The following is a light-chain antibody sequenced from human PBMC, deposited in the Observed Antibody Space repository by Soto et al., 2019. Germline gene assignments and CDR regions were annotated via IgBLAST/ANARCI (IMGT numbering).Light chain of an antibody. Sequence: DIRMTQSPSSLSAFVGDTVTITCRASQAIIYYLAWYQQKPGKIPKLLIHSASTLQTGVQSRFSGTGSGTVFTLTINNLQPEDVATYYCQQYNSAPNTFGQGSRLEIK. CDR1: QAIIYY. CDR2: SAS. CDR3: QQYNSAPNT. V-gene: IGKV1-27*01. J-gene: IGKJ2*01.